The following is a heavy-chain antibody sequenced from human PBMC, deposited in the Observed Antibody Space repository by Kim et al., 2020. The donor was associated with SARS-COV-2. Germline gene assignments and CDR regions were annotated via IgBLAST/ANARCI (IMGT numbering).Heavy chain of an antibody. CDR2: IYYSGST. V-gene: IGHV4-59*01. J-gene: IGHJ3*02. CDR1: GGSISSYY. D-gene: IGHD1-1*01. CDR3: ARDMGLERQGFDAFDI. Sequence: SETLSLTCTVSGGSISSYYWSWIRQPPGKGLEWIGYIYYSGSTNYNPSLKSRVTISVDTSKNQFSLKLTSVTAADTAVYYCARDMGLERQGFDAFDIWGQGTMVTVSS.